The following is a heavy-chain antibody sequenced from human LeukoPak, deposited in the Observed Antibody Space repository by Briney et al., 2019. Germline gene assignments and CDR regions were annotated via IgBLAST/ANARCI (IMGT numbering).Heavy chain of an antibody. Sequence: SETLSLTCAVFEGSISSYYWNWIRQTPGKGLEWIGYIRNGDTNYNPSLKSRVTISVDTSKNQFSLKLSSVTAADTAVYFCARYRAFDIWGQGTVVTVSS. CDR1: EGSISSYY. CDR2: IRNGDT. J-gene: IGHJ3*02. V-gene: IGHV4-59*01. CDR3: ARYRAFDI.